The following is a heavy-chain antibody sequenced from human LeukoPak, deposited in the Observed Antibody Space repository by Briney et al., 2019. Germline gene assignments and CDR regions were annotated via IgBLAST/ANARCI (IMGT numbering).Heavy chain of an antibody. CDR2: IYTSGST. D-gene: IGHD2-8*02. Sequence: SQTLSLTCTLSGDSISSGFYYWNWIRQPAGKGLEWIGRIYTSGSTNYNPSLKSRVTMSVDTSKNQFSLKLSSVTAADTAVYYCARDRTEGTDPWGQGTLVTVSS. CDR3: ARDRTEGTDP. J-gene: IGHJ5*02. CDR1: GDSISSGFYY. V-gene: IGHV4-61*02.